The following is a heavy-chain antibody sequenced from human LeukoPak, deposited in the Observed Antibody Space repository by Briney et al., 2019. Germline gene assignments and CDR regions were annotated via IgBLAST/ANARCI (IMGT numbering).Heavy chain of an antibody. CDR2: MNPNSGNT. J-gene: IGHJ3*02. D-gene: IGHD5-24*01. CDR1: GYTFTSYD. CDR3: ARGKDGYPGAFDI. V-gene: IGHV1-8*03. Sequence: ASVKVSCKASGYTFTSYDINWVRQATGQGLEWMGWMNPNSGNTGYAQKFQGRVTITADKSTSTAYMELSSLRSEDTAVYYCARGKDGYPGAFDIWGQGTMVTVSS.